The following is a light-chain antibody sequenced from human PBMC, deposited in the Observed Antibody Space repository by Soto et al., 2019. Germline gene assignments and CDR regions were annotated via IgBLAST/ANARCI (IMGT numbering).Light chain of an antibody. CDR2: GAS. V-gene: IGKV3-20*01. J-gene: IGKJ1*01. CDR1: QSVSSTY. CDR3: HQYSSSTKT. Sequence: EIVMTQSPATLTLSTGERATLSCRASQSVSSTYLAWYQQRPGQAPRLLIYGASSRATGIPDRFSGSGSGTDFTLTISRLEPEDFAVYYCHQYSSSTKTFGQGTKVDIK.